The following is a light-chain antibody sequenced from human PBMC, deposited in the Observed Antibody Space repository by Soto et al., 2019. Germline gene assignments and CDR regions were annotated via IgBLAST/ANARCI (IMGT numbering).Light chain of an antibody. CDR1: TGAVTSGHY. V-gene: IGLV7-46*01. J-gene: IGLJ3*02. CDR2: DTN. CDR3: LLSYRDACV. Sequence: QAVVTQEPSLTVSPGGTVTLTCGSSTGAVTSGHYPHWFQQKPGQAPRTLIYDTNNKHSWTPERFSGSLLGGKASLTLSGVLPEDVAEYNCLLSYRDACVFGGGTKLTVL.